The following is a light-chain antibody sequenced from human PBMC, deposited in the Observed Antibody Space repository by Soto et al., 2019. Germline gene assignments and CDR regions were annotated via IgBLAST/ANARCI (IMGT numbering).Light chain of an antibody. CDR1: QSISSW. Sequence: DIQMTQSPSTLSASVGDRVTITCRASQSISSWLAWYQQKPGKAPKGLIYKASTLESGAPSRFSGSGSGTEFTLTISSLQPDDFATYYCQQYNSYWTFGQGTKVDI. V-gene: IGKV1-5*03. J-gene: IGKJ1*01. CDR3: QQYNSYWT. CDR2: KAS.